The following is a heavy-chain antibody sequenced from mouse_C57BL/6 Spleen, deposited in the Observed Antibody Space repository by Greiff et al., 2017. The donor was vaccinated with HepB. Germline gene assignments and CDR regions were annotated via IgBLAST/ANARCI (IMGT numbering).Heavy chain of an antibody. D-gene: IGHD4-1*01. CDR3: ARSDWDVPAY. J-gene: IGHJ3*01. CDR1: GYTFTSYW. V-gene: IGHV1-59*01. Sequence: QVQLQQPGAELVRPGTSVKLSCKASGYTFTSYWMHWVKQRPGQGLEWIGVIDPSDSYTNYNQKFKGKATLTVDTSSSTAYMQLSSLTSEDSAVYYCARSDWDVPAYWGQGTLVTVSA. CDR2: IDPSDSYT.